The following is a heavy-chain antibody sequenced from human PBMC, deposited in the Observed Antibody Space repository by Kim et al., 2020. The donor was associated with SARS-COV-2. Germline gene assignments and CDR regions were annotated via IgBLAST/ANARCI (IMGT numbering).Heavy chain of an antibody. J-gene: IGHJ6*03. Sequence: GGSLRLSCAASGFTFSSYGMHWVRQAPGKGLEWVAVISYDGSNKYYADSVKGRFTISRDNSKNTLYLQMNSLRAEDTAVYYCAKDHYDFWSGYYRNYYYYYMDVWGKGTTVTVSS. CDR3: AKDHYDFWSGYYRNYYYYYMDV. D-gene: IGHD3-3*01. CDR1: GFTFSSYG. V-gene: IGHV3-30*18. CDR2: ISYDGSNK.